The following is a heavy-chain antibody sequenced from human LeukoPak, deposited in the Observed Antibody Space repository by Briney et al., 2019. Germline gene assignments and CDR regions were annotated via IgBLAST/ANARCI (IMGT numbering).Heavy chain of an antibody. D-gene: IGHD3-3*01. CDR3: ASTTYYDFWSGYRSFDY. Sequence: SETLSLTCTVSGGSISSYYWRWIRQPPGKGLEWIGYIYYIGSTNYNPSLKGRVTISVDTSKNQFSLKLSSVTAADTAVYYRASTTYYDFWSGYRSFDYWGQGTLVTVSS. V-gene: IGHV4-59*08. CDR2: IYYIGST. CDR1: GGSISSYY. J-gene: IGHJ4*02.